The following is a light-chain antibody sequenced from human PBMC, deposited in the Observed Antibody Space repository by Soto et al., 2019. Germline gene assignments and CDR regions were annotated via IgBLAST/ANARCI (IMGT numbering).Light chain of an antibody. CDR3: QHYNNWPLT. CDR2: ATS. Sequence: IVMTQSPATLSVSPGESATLSYRASQSVSSNLGWYQQKPGQAPTLLIYATSTRATGIPARFSGSGSGTEFTLTISSLQSEDFAVYYCQHYNNWPLTFGGGTKVDIK. CDR1: QSVSSN. V-gene: IGKV3-15*01. J-gene: IGKJ4*01.